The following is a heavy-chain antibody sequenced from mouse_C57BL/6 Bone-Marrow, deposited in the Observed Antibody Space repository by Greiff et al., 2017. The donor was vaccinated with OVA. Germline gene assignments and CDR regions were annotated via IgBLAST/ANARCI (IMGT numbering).Heavy chain of an antibody. V-gene: IGHV1-75*01. D-gene: IGHD1-1*01. J-gene: IGHJ2*01. CDR2: IFPGSGST. CDR1: GYTFTDYY. CDR3: ARSDYYGSSWGY. Sequence: VQLQQSGPELVKPGASVKISCKASGYTFTDYYINWVKQRPGQGLEWIGWIFPGSGSTYYNEKFKGKATLTVDKSSSTVYMLLSSLTSEDSAVYFCARSDYYGSSWGYWGQGTTLTVSS.